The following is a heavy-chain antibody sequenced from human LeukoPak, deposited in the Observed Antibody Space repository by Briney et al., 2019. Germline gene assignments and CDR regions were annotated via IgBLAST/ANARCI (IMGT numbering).Heavy chain of an antibody. D-gene: IGHD3-22*01. CDR3: ARDRTYYYDSSGPPHAFDI. Sequence: PGGSLRLSCAASGFTFSSYSMNWVRQAPGKGLEWVSSISSSSYIYYADSVKGRFTISRDNAKNSLYLQMNSLRAEDTAVYYCARDRTYYYDSSGPPHAFDIWGQGTMVTVSS. J-gene: IGHJ3*02. CDR2: ISSSSYI. CDR1: GFTFSSYS. V-gene: IGHV3-21*01.